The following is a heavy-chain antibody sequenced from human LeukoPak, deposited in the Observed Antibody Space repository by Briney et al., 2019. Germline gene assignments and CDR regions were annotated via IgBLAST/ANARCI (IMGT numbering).Heavy chain of an antibody. Sequence: GGSLRLSCAASGFTFSSYWVTWVRQAPGKELEWVANIKQDGSEKYFVDSVKGRFTISRDNAKNSVYLQMNSLRAEDSAVYYCVRDTGGSGSYPDYWGQGTLVTVSS. V-gene: IGHV3-7*01. CDR1: GFTFSSYW. J-gene: IGHJ4*02. D-gene: IGHD1-26*01. CDR3: VRDTGGSGSYPDY. CDR2: IKQDGSEK.